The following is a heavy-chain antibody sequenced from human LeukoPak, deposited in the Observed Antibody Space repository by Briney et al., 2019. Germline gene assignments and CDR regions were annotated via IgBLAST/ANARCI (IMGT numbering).Heavy chain of an antibody. CDR1: GFTFNNYA. CDR3: ARGPSSGWYRFFDY. J-gene: IGHJ4*02. Sequence: GGSLRLSCAASGFTFNNYAIHWVRQAPGKGLEWVAIISFDGGNKYYADSVKGRFTISRDNSKNTLYLQMNSLRAEDTAVYYCARGPSSGWYRFFDYWGQGNLVTVSS. CDR2: ISFDGGNK. V-gene: IGHV3-30-3*01. D-gene: IGHD6-19*01.